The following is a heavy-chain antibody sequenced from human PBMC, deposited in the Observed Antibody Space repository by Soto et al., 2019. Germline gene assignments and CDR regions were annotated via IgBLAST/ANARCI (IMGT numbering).Heavy chain of an antibody. CDR2: IYYSGST. V-gene: IGHV4-61*01. CDR1: GGSVSSGSYY. Sequence: SETLSLTCTVSGGSVSSGSYYWSWIRQPPGKGLEWIGYIYYSGSTNYNPSLKSRVTISVDTSKNQFSLKLSSVTAADTAVYYCRGYSYGPFDYWGQGTLVTVSS. CDR3: RGYSYGPFDY. D-gene: IGHD5-18*01. J-gene: IGHJ4*02.